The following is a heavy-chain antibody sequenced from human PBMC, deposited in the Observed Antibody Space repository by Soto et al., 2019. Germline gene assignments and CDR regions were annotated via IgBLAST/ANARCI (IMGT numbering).Heavy chain of an antibody. CDR3: ARLDRSLDPRGDHFDI. CDR2: INHRGST. D-gene: IGHD3-16*01. CDR1: GGSFSDFH. J-gene: IGHJ4*02. V-gene: IGHV4-34*01. Sequence: QVQLQQWGAGRLKPSETLSLTCGVYGGSFSDFHWSWIRQAPGKGLEWVGEINHRGSTNYNPSLKSRVSISVDTSNDRFSLRLTSVTAADTAVYFCARLDRSLDPRGDHFDIWGQGTLVTVSS.